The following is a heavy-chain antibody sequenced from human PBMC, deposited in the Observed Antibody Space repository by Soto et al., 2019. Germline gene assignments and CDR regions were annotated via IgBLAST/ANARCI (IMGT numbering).Heavy chain of an antibody. V-gene: IGHV5-51*01. CDR1: GYSFTSYW. CDR3: ARRRDRVAAAAPYYYYGMDV. D-gene: IGHD6-13*01. J-gene: IGHJ6*02. CDR2: IYPGDSDT. Sequence: GESLKISCKGSGYSFTSYWIGWVRQMPGKGLEWMGIIYPGDSDTRYSPSFQGQVTISADKSISTAYLQWSSLKASDIAMYYCARRRDRVAAAAPYYYYGMDVWGQGTTVTVSS.